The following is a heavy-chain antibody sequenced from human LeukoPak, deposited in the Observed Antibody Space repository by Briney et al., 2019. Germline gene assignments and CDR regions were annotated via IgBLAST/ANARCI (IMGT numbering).Heavy chain of an antibody. CDR2: ISAYNGNT. J-gene: IGHJ4*02. Sequence: ASVKVSCKASGYTFTGYYMHWVRQAPGQGLEWMGWISAYNGNTNYAQNLQGRVTMTTDTSTSTAYMELRSLRSDDTAVYYCARDSMASAGGYYFDYWGQGTLVTVSS. CDR3: ARDSMASAGGYYFDY. CDR1: GYTFTGYY. V-gene: IGHV1-18*04. D-gene: IGHD6-13*01.